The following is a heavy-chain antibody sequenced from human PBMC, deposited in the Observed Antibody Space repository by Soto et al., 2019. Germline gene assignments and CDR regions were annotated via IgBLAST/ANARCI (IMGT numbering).Heavy chain of an antibody. CDR1: GFTFSSCA. J-gene: IGHJ4*02. Sequence: GVSLRLSFAASGFTFSSCAMHWVRQAPGKGLEWVAVISYDGSNKYYADSVKGRFTVSRDNSKNTLYLQVNSLRAEDTAVYYCARDKRDLRFLEWSYYFDYWGQGTLVTVSS. V-gene: IGHV3-30-3*01. CDR2: ISYDGSNK. D-gene: IGHD3-3*01. CDR3: ARDKRDLRFLEWSYYFDY.